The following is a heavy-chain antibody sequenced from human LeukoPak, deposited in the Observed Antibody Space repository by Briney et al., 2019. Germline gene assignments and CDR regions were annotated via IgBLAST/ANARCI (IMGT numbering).Heavy chain of an antibody. CDR3: ARTFSSGWYPTGEYYYYGMDV. Sequence: PSETLSLTCADYGGSFSGYYWSWIRQPPGKGLEWIGEINHSGSTNYNPSLKSRVTISVDTSKNQFSLKLSSVTAADTAVYYCARTFSSGWYPTGEYYYYGMDVWGKGTTVTVSS. J-gene: IGHJ6*04. CDR2: INHSGST. V-gene: IGHV4-34*01. CDR1: GGSFSGYY. D-gene: IGHD6-19*01.